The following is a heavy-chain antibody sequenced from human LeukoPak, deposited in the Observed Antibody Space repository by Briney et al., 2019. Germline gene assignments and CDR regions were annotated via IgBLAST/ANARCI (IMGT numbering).Heavy chain of an antibody. CDR3: ARDGSITVAGTSGC. CDR2: IIPIFGTA. D-gene: IGHD6-19*01. Sequence: ASVKVSCKASGGTFSSYAISWVRQAPGQGLEWMGGIIPIFGTANYAQKFQGRVTMTTDTSTSTAYMELRSLRSDDTAVYYCARDGSITVAGTSGCWGQGTLVTVSS. CDR1: GGTFSSYA. J-gene: IGHJ4*02. V-gene: IGHV1-69*05.